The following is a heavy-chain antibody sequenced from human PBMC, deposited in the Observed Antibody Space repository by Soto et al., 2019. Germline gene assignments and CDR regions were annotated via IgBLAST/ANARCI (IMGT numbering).Heavy chain of an antibody. V-gene: IGHV1-2*02. CDR1: GYTFTDYY. Sequence: DSVKVSCKASGYTFTDYYMHWVRQAPGQGLEWMGWINPNSGGTNYAQKFQGRVTMTRDTSISTAYMELSRLRSDDTAVYYCARDQTPSSGWPGMDVWGQGTTVTVSS. D-gene: IGHD6-19*01. CDR3: ARDQTPSSGWPGMDV. J-gene: IGHJ6*02. CDR2: INPNSGGT.